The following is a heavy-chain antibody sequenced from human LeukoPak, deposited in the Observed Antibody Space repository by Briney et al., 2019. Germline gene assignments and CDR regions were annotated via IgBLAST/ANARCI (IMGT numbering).Heavy chain of an antibody. D-gene: IGHD5-24*01. CDR3: ARVGRDGYNFHY. CDR2: INHSGST. V-gene: IGHV4-34*01. J-gene: IGHJ4*02. CDR1: GDSFSGYY. Sequence: PSETLSLTCAAYGDSFSGYYWNWIRQPPGKGLEWIGEINHSGSTNYNPSLKSRVTISVDTSKNQFSLKLSSVTAADTAVYYWARVGRDGYNFHYRGQGTLVTVSS.